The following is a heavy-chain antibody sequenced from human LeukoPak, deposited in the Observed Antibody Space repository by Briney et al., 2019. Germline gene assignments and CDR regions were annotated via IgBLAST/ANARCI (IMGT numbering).Heavy chain of an antibody. D-gene: IGHD3-22*01. V-gene: IGHV3-7*01. CDR2: IKQDGTEK. CDR1: GFTFSSYW. Sequence: GGSLRLSCAASGFTFSSYWMSWVRQAPGEGLEWVANIKQDGTEKYYMDSVKGRFSISRDNAKNSLYLQMNSLRAEDTAVYYCAKDYDSSGWAAFDIWGQGTMVTVSS. CDR3: AKDYDSSGWAAFDI. J-gene: IGHJ3*02.